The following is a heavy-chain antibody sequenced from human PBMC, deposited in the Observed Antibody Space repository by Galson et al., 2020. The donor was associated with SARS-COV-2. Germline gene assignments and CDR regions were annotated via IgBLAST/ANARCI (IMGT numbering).Heavy chain of an antibody. CDR2: ISGSGGST. CDR1: GFTFSSFA. Sequence: GGSLRLSCAASGFTFSSFAMSWVRQAPGKGLEWVSVISGSGGSTYYADFVKGRFTISRDNSKNTLYLQMNSLRAEDTAVYYCAKDGGQWLVVNPFDIWGQGTMVTVSS. J-gene: IGHJ3*02. V-gene: IGHV3-23*01. CDR3: AKDGGQWLVVNPFDI. D-gene: IGHD6-19*01.